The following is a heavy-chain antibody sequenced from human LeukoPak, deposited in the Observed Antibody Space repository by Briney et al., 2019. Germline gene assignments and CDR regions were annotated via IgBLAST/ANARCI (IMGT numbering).Heavy chain of an antibody. CDR2: ISGSGDYT. J-gene: IGHJ4*02. V-gene: IGHV3-23*01. CDR1: GFTFSNYG. D-gene: IGHD3-10*01. Sequence: GGSLRLSCAASGFTFSNYGMSWVRQAPGKGLEWVSAISGSGDYTYYADSVKGRFTISRDNSKNTLYLQMNSLRAEDTAVYYCAKVTYGSGTYGAFDYWGQGTLVTVSS. CDR3: AKVTYGSGTYGAFDY.